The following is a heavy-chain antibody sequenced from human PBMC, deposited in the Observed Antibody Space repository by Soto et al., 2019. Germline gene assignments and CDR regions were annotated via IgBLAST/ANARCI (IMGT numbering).Heavy chain of an antibody. V-gene: IGHV4-39*01. CDR3: ARLRDETETLRLVYFDY. Sequence: KASETLSLTCSVSGASICTRDSYWAWIRQSPGKGLEWIATLSHGGSPYYNPSLKSRVTTYLDTSTNQFSLRLSSMAATDTAVHYCARLRDETETLRLVYFDYWGPGTLVTVSS. CDR2: LSHGGSP. D-gene: IGHD3-9*01. CDR1: GASICTRDSY. J-gene: IGHJ4*02.